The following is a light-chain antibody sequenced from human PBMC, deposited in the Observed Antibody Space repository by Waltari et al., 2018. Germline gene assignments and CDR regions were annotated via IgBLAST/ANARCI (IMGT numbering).Light chain of an antibody. V-gene: IGLV2-14*03. CDR1: SSDVGTYNY. CDR2: DVS. Sequence: QSALTQPASVSGSPGQSITISCTGTSSDVGTYNYVSWYQDHPGQSPKVIIYDVSDRPSGVSARFSASKSGNTASLTISGLQAEDEADYYCSSQSSNNVVLFGGGTKVTVL. J-gene: IGLJ3*02. CDR3: SSQSSNNVVL.